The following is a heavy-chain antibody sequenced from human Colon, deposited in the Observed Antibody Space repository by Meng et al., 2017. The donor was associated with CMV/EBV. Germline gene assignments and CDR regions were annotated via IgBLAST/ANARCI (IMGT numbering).Heavy chain of an antibody. D-gene: IGHD3-10*01. CDR3: ARVGKSFFGDLLPYYFDF. V-gene: IGHV4-59*01. CDR2: IFFSGRT. Sequence: ESLKISCTVSGGSLNGYYWSWIRQPPGRGLEWIGYIFFSGRTDYNPSVKSRVSLSVDTSKRQFSLQLRSVTAADTAVYYCARVGKSFFGDLLPYYFDFWGQGALVTVSS. J-gene: IGHJ4*02. CDR1: GGSLNGYY.